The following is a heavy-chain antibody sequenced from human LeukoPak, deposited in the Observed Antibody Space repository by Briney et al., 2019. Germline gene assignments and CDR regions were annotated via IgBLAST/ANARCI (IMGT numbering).Heavy chain of an antibody. Sequence: KAGGSLRLSCAASGFTFSSYSMNWVRQAPGKGREWVSSINTRSYIYSADSVKGRFTISRYHDKNSVYLQMNSLRVEDTAVYYCASGKWKNGYYMDVWGQGTTVTVSS. D-gene: IGHD1/OR15-1a*01. V-gene: IGHV3-21*01. CDR3: ASGKWKNGYYMDV. CDR1: GFTFSSYS. J-gene: IGHJ6*03. CDR2: INTRSYI.